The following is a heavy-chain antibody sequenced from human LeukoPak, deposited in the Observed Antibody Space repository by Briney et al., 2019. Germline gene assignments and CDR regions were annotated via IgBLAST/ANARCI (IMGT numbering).Heavy chain of an antibody. V-gene: IGHV1-24*01. CDR1: GYTLTELS. D-gene: IGHD5-18*01. J-gene: IGHJ4*02. CDR2: FDPEDGET. CDR3: ATVRVPQYTAMVGAAFDY. Sequence: GASVKVSCTVSGYTLTELSMHWVRQAPGKGLEWMGGFDPEDGETIYAQKFQGRVTMTEDTSTDTAYMELSSLRSEDTAVYYCATVRVPQYTAMVGAAFDYWGQGTLVTVSS.